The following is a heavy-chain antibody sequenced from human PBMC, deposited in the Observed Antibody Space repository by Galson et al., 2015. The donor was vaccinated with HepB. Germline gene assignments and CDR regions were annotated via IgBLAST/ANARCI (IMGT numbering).Heavy chain of an antibody. V-gene: IGHV3-9*01. D-gene: IGHD6-6*01. Sequence: SLRLSCAASGFTFDDYAMHWVRRAPGKGLEWVSGISWNSGSIGYADSVKGRFTISRDNAKNSLYLQMNSLRAEDTALYYCAKDGAARPRDYFDYWGQGTLVTVSS. CDR2: ISWNSGSI. J-gene: IGHJ4*02. CDR3: AKDGAARPRDYFDY. CDR1: GFTFDDYA.